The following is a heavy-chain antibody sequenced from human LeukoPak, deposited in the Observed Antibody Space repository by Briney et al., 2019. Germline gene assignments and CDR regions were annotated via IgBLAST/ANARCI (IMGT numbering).Heavy chain of an antibody. CDR1: GGSISSYY. V-gene: IGHV4-59*08. CDR2: IYYSGST. CDR3: ARGLRVRGVTYYYYYGMDV. D-gene: IGHD3-10*01. Sequence: SETLSLTCTVSGGSISSYYWSWIRQPPGKGLEWIGYIYYSGSTNYNPSLKSRVTISVDTSKNQFSLKLSSVTAADTAAYYCARGLRVRGVTYYYYYGMDVWGQGTTVTVSS. J-gene: IGHJ6*02.